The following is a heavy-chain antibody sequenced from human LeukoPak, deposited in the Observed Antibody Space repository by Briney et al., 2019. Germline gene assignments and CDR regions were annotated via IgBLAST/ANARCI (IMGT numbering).Heavy chain of an antibody. V-gene: IGHV3-21*01. Sequence: GGSLRLSCAASGFTFSSYSMNWVRQAPGKGLEWVSSISSSSSYIYYADSVKGRFTISRDNAKNSLYLQMNSLRAEDTAVYYCATAQGLTDDAFDIWGQGTMVTVSS. J-gene: IGHJ3*02. CDR2: ISSSSSYI. CDR1: GFTFSSYS. D-gene: IGHD6-19*01. CDR3: ATAQGLTDDAFDI.